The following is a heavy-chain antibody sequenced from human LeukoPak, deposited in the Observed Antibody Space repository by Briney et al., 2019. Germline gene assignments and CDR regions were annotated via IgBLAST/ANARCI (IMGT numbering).Heavy chain of an antibody. D-gene: IGHD6-6*01. J-gene: IGHJ4*02. CDR1: GSTFGDYA. CDR3: TRDWLAALYYFDY. V-gene: IGHV3-49*04. CDR2: IRSKAYGGTT. Sequence: PGESLRLSCTASGSTFGDYAMSWVRQAPGKGLEWVGFIRSKAYGGTTEYAASVKGRLTISRDDSKSIAYLQMNSLKTEDTAVYYCTRDWLAALYYFDYWGQGTLVTVSS.